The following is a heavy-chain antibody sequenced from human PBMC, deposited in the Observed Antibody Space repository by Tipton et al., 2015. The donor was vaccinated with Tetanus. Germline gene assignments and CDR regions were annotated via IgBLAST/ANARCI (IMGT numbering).Heavy chain of an antibody. CDR1: GASINAGGYL. CDR3: ARGLPREPFYLDY. Sequence: TLSLTCTVSGASINAGGYLWTWVRQHPGKGLEWIGNIYYTELTSYTPSLNSRVGISVDTSKNQFSLRLTPVTAADTAVYFCARGLPREPFYLDYWGQGKQVTVSS. D-gene: IGHD1-26*01. V-gene: IGHV4-31*03. CDR2: IYYTELT. J-gene: IGHJ4*02.